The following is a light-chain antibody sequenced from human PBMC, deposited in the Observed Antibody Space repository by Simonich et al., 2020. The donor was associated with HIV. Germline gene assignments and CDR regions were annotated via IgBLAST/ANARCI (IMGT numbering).Light chain of an antibody. V-gene: IGLV2-11*01. CDR2: DFN. J-gene: IGLJ3*02. CDR3: CSYTGSYTLM. Sequence: QSALTQPRSVSGSPGQSVTISCTGTSSDVGSYKYVSWYQQHPGKAPKLMICDFNKRPSGVPDRFSGSKSGNTASLTISGLQAEDEADYYCCSYTGSYTLMFGGGTKLTVL. CDR1: SSDVGSYKY.